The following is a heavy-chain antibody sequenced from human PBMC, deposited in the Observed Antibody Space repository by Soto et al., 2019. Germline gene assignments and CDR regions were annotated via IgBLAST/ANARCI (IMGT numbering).Heavy chain of an antibody. Sequence: PSETLSLTCTVFGGSFRGYYWNWIRQPPGKGLEWIGEINQSGSTNYNPSLKSRVTISVDTSKNRFSLQLSSVTAADTGLYYCARGSRDHLRDYYDSRAYLTSYFDFWGQGTQVTVSS. J-gene: IGHJ4*02. D-gene: IGHD3-22*01. V-gene: IGHV4-34*01. CDR1: GGSFRGYY. CDR3: ARGSRDHLRDYYDSRAYLTSYFDF. CDR2: INQSGST.